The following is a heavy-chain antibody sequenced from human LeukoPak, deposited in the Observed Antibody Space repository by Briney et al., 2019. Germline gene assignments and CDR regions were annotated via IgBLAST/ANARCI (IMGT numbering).Heavy chain of an antibody. V-gene: IGHV3-9*01. CDR1: GFTFDDYA. J-gene: IGHJ5*02. CDR3: AKDSRFDL. CDR2: ISWNSGSI. Sequence: PGGSLRLSCAASGFTFDDYAMHWVRQAPGKSLEWVSGISWNSGSIGYADSVKGRFTISRDNAKNSLYLQMNSLRAEDTALYYCAKDSRFDLWGQGTLVTVSS.